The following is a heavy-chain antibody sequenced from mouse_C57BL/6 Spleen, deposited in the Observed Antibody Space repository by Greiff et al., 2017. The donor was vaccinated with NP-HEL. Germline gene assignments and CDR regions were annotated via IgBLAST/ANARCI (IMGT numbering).Heavy chain of an antibody. Sequence: EVQRVESGGGLVKPGGSLKLSCAASGFTFSSYAMSWVRQTPEKRLEWVATISDGGSYTYYPDNVKGRFTISRDNAKNNLYLQMSHLKSEDTAMYYCARDTPLTFFDYWGQGTTLTVSS. CDR1: GFTFSSYA. D-gene: IGHD4-1*01. CDR2: ISDGGSYT. CDR3: ARDTPLTFFDY. V-gene: IGHV5-4*01. J-gene: IGHJ2*01.